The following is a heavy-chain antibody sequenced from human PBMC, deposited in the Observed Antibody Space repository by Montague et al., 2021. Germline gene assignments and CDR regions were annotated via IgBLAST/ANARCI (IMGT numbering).Heavy chain of an antibody. Sequence: SLRLSCPASGFTFCNYWMSWVRQAPGKGLEWVANIKQDGSEKHYVDSVKGRFTISRDNAKNSLYLQMNSLRAEDTAVYFCARDQGQGYCGGDCYVGLDYWGQGTLVTVSS. CDR2: IKQDGSEK. CDR3: ARDQGQGYCGGDCYVGLDY. CDR1: GFTFCNYW. V-gene: IGHV3-7*01. J-gene: IGHJ4*02. D-gene: IGHD2-21*01.